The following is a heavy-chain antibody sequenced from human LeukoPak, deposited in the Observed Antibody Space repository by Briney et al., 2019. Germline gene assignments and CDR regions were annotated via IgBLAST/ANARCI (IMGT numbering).Heavy chain of an antibody. D-gene: IGHD3-22*01. V-gene: IGHV1-18*01. CDR1: GYTFTSYG. Sequence: ASVKVSCKASGYTFTSYGISWVRQAPGQGLEWMGWISAYNGNTNYAQELQGRVTMTTDTSTSTAYMELRSLRSDDTAVYYCARVRGETYYYDSSGFDYWGQGTLVTVSS. CDR2: ISAYNGNT. CDR3: ARVRGETYYYDSSGFDY. J-gene: IGHJ4*02.